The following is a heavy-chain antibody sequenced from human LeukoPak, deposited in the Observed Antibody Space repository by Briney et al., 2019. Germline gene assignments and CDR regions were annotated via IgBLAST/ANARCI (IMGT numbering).Heavy chain of an antibody. CDR3: ARATYCSGGSCYSGVPFDY. Sequence: GGSLRLSCAASGFTFSSYWMNWVRQAPGKGLEWVANIKQDGSEKYYVDSVKGRFTISRDNAQNSLYLQMNSLRAEDTAVYYCARATYCSGGSCYSGVPFDYWGQGTLVTVSS. D-gene: IGHD2-15*01. J-gene: IGHJ4*02. V-gene: IGHV3-7*01. CDR2: IKQDGSEK. CDR1: GFTFSSYW.